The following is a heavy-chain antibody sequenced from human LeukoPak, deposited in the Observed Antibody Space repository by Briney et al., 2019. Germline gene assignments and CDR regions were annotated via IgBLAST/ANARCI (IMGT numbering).Heavy chain of an antibody. CDR1: GGSISYYY. CDR2: IYTSGRT. J-gene: IGHJ4*02. V-gene: IGHV4-4*07. D-gene: IGHD5/OR15-5a*01. Sequence: SETLSLTCTVSGGSISYYYWNWIRQPAGKGLEWIGRIYTSGRTYYNPSLKSRVSMSVDTSKNQFSLKLSSVTAADTAVYYCARANRVSLYYFDYWGQGTLVTVSS. CDR3: ARANRVSLYYFDY.